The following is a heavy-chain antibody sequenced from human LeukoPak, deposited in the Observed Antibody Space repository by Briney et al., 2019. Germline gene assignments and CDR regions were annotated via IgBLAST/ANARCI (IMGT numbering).Heavy chain of an antibody. CDR1: GGSFSGYY. CDR3: ARSITIFGVVIIRGGTFDY. CDR2: INHSGST. V-gene: IGHV4-34*01. D-gene: IGHD3-3*01. Sequence: SETLSLTCAVYGGSFSGYYWSWIRQPPGKGLEWIGEINHSGSTNYNPSLKSRVTISVDTSKNQFSLKLSSVTAADTAVYYCARSITIFGVVIIRGGTFDYWGPGTLVTVSS. J-gene: IGHJ4*02.